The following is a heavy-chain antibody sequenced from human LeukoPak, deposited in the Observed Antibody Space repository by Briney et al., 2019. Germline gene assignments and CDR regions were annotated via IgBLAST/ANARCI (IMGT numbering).Heavy chain of an antibody. CDR2: ISTGGDTT. V-gene: IGHV3-48*03. Sequence: GGSLRLSCAASGFTFSSYEMSWVRQAPGKGLEWVSYISTGGDTTYYADSGKSRFTITRDNTKNSLFLQMSSLRAEDTAVYYYARGQRSYENYWCDPWGQGTLVTVSS. CDR1: GFTFSSYE. J-gene: IGHJ5*02. D-gene: IGHD2-8*01. CDR3: ARGQRSYENYWCDP.